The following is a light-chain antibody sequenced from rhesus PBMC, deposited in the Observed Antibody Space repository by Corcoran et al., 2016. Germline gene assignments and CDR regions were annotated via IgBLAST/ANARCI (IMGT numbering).Light chain of an antibody. V-gene: IGKV1-22*01. Sequence: DIQMTQSPSSLSASVGDTVTITCRASQSISSWLAWYQQKPGKAPKLLIYKASSLQSGVPSRFSGGGVGTDCTLPISRLQSEDFATYYCQKYSSSPRTLGQGTKVEIK. CDR1: QSISSW. CDR3: QKYSSSPRT. J-gene: IGKJ1*01. CDR2: KAS.